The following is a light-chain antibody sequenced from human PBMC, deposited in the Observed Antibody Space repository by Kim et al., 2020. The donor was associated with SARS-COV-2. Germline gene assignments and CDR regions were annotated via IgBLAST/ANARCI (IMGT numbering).Light chain of an antibody. CDR1: TSKMRSNT. CDR3: AAWDDSLNGLV. CDR2: SNN. V-gene: IGLV1-44*01. Sequence: GQGATISCYGGTSKMRSNTVNGYQQLPGTAPKLLIFSNNQRPSGVPDRFSGSKFGTSASLAISGLQSEDEGDYFCAAWDDSLNGLVIGGGTQLTVL. J-gene: IGLJ2*01.